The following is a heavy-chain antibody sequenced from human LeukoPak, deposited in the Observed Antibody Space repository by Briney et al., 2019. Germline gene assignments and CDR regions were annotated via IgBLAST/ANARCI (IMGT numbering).Heavy chain of an antibody. CDR2: INHSGST. D-gene: IGHD2-21*02. Sequence: PSETLSLTCAVYGGSFSSYYWSWIRQPPGKGLEWIGEINHSGSTDYNPSLKSRVTISVDTSKNQFSLKLSSVTAADTAVYYCARACGGDCYSGRPNDYWGQGTLVTVSS. CDR3: ARACGGDCYSGRPNDY. CDR1: GGSFSSYY. V-gene: IGHV4-34*01. J-gene: IGHJ4*02.